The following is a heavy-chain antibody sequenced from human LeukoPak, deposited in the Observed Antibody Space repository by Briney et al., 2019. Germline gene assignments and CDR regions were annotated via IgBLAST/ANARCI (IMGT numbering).Heavy chain of an antibody. D-gene: IGHD5-12*01. Sequence: AGGSLRLSCAASGFTFSNYGMNWVRQAPGKGLEWVSAISASGDNTYYADSVKGRFTISRDNSKNTLYVQMNSLRAEDTAVYYCAKEKGPRLPCDYWGQGTLVTVSS. CDR1: GFTFSNYG. V-gene: IGHV3-23*01. CDR3: AKEKGPRLPCDY. J-gene: IGHJ4*02. CDR2: ISASGDNT.